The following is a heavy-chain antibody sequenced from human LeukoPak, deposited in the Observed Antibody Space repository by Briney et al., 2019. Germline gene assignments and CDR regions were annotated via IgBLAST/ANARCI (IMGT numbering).Heavy chain of an antibody. J-gene: IGHJ6*02. CDR3: ARVSPSSTSYGMDV. V-gene: IGHV4-31*03. Sequence: SETLSLTCTVSGGSLSSGGYYWSWIRQHPGKGLEWIGYIYYSGSTYYNPSLKSRVTISVDTSKNQFSLKLSSVTVADTAVYHCARVSPSSTSYGMDVWGQGTTVTVSS. D-gene: IGHD2-2*01. CDR2: IYYSGST. CDR1: GGSLSSGGYY.